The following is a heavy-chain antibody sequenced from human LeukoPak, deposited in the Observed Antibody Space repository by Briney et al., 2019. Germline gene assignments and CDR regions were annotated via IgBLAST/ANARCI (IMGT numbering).Heavy chain of an antibody. Sequence: SETLSLTCTVSGGSISSYYWSWIRQPPGKGLEWIGYIYYSGSTNYNPSLKSRVTISVDTSKNQFSLKLSSVTAADTAVYYCARDRGYYYDSSGYWAFDYWGQGTLVTVSS. J-gene: IGHJ4*02. CDR1: GGSISSYY. CDR3: ARDRGYYYDSSGYWAFDY. CDR2: IYYSGST. D-gene: IGHD3-22*01. V-gene: IGHV4-59*12.